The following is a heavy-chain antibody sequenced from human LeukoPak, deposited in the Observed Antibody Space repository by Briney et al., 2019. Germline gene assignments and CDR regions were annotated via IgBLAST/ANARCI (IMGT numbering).Heavy chain of an antibody. J-gene: IGHJ4*02. CDR2: IYYSGST. Sequence: SETLSLTCTVSGGSISSSSYYWGRIRQPPGKGLEWIGYIYYSGSTNYNPSLKSRVTMSVDTSKNQFSLKLTSVTAADTAVYYCARYDFNKFFDYWGQGTLVTVSS. CDR1: GGSISSSSYY. CDR3: ARYDFNKFFDY. V-gene: IGHV4-61*05. D-gene: IGHD3-3*01.